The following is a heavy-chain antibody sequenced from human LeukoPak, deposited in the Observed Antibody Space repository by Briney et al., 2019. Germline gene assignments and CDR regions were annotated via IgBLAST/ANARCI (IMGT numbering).Heavy chain of an antibody. CDR2: ITDDELKT. CDR1: GFTFSTNG. V-gene: IGHV3-30*19. D-gene: IGHD3/OR15-3a*01. J-gene: IGHJ4*02. CDR3: AIDFSWTFDF. Sequence: GGSLRLSCAASGFTFSTNGMNWVRQAPGKGLEWVSFITDDELKTSYADSVKGRFTISRDKSTNTLYLQMNSLRVEDTAVYYCAIDFSWTFDFWGQGNLVTVSS.